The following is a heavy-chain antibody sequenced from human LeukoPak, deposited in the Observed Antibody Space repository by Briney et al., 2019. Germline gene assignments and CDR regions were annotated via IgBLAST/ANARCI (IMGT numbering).Heavy chain of an antibody. CDR1: GGSISSSSYY. CDR3: ARGSESGGYSYYFDY. D-gene: IGHD3-22*01. CDR2: IYYSGST. Sequence: SETLSLTCTVSGGSISSSSYYWGWIRQPPGTGLEWIGSIYYSGSTYYNPSLKSRVTISVDTSKNQFSLKLSSVTAADTAVYYCARGSESGGYSYYFDYWGQGTLVTVSS. V-gene: IGHV4-39*01. J-gene: IGHJ4*02.